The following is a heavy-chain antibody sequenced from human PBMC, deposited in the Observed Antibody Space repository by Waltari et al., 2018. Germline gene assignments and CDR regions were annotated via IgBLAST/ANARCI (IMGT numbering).Heavy chain of an antibody. Sequence: QVQLVESGGGVVQPGRSLRLSCAASGFTFSSYAMHWVRQAPGKGLEWVAVRSYDGSNKYYADSVKGRFTISRDNSKNTLYLQMNSLRAEDTAVYYCAREVGGSYAYDAFDIWGQGTMVTVSS. CDR2: RSYDGSNK. V-gene: IGHV3-30-3*01. D-gene: IGHD1-26*01. J-gene: IGHJ3*02. CDR1: GFTFSSYA. CDR3: AREVGGSYAYDAFDI.